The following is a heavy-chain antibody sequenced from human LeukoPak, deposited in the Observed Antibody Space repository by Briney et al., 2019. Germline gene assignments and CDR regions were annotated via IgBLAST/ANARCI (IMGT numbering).Heavy chain of an antibody. CDR1: GYTFTGYY. CDR2: INPNSGGT. V-gene: IGHV1-2*02. CDR3: ARYYGSGSYYGY. J-gene: IGHJ4*02. D-gene: IGHD3-10*01. Sequence: ASVKVSCKASGYTFTGYYMHWVRQAPGQGLEWMGWINPNSGGTNYAQKLQGRVTMTTDTSTSTAYMELRSLRSDDTAVYYCARYYGSGSYYGYWGQGTLVTVSS.